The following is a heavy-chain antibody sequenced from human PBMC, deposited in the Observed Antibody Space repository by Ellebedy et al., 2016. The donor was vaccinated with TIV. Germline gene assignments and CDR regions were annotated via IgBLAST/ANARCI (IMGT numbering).Heavy chain of an antibody. V-gene: IGHV3-7*01. D-gene: IGHD4-11*01. Sequence: GESLKISXAASGFTFSLYWMTWVRQAPGRGLEWVANIHQDGSAKYYVDSVKGRFTISRDNTRNSLSLQMNSLRAEDTAVYYCARQFTAYSYGFDIWGQGTTVTVSS. J-gene: IGHJ3*02. CDR1: GFTFSLYW. CDR2: IHQDGSAK. CDR3: ARQFTAYSYGFDI.